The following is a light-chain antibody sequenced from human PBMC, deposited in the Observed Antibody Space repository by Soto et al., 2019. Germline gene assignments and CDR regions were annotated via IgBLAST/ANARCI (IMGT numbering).Light chain of an antibody. CDR3: QHYNSSPGHT. CDR1: QTIRSNF. CDR2: AAS. V-gene: IGKV3-20*01. J-gene: IGKJ2*01. Sequence: EIVLTQSPATLSLSPGERATLSCRASQTIRSNFLTWYQQKPGQAPRLLIYAASTLAAGIPARFSGSGSGTDFTLTIGRLEPEDFAAYFCQHYNSSPGHTFGQGTKLQIK.